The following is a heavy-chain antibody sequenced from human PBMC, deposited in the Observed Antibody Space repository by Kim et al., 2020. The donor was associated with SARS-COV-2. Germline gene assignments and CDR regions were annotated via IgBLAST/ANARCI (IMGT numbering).Heavy chain of an antibody. J-gene: IGHJ6*02. CDR2: ISGSGINT. D-gene: IGHD3-10*01. CDR1: GLTFSSYA. CDR3: ATLPGGSGRLDYYYYYGMDV. Sequence: GGSLRLSCAASGLTFSSYAMSWVRQAPGKGLEWVSAISGSGINTYYADSVKGRFTISRDNSKNTLDLQMNSLRAEDTAVYYCATLPGGSGRLDYYYYYGMDVWGQGTTVAVSS. V-gene: IGHV3-23*01.